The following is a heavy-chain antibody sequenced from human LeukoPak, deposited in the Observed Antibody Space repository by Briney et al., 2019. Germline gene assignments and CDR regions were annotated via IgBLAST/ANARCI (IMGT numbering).Heavy chain of an antibody. J-gene: IGHJ4*02. V-gene: IGHV1-69*05. CDR3: ARVRYNWNPDGYYFDY. CDR1: GGTFSSYA. Sequence: ASVKVSCKASGGTFSSYAISWVRQAPGQGLEWMGGIIPIFGTANYAQKFQGRVTITTDGSTSTAYMELSSLRSEDTAVYYCARVRYNWNPDGYYFDYWGQGTLVTVSS. CDR2: IIPIFGTA. D-gene: IGHD1-20*01.